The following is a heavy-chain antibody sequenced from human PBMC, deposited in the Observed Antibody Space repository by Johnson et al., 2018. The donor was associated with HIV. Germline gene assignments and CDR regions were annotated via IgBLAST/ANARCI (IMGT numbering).Heavy chain of an antibody. CDR1: GFNVSNNY. CDR3: ARDLAMIVVAYAFDI. D-gene: IGHD3-22*01. V-gene: IGHV3-66*03. Sequence: VQLVESGGGLVQPGGSLGLACVGSGFNVSNNYMSWVRQPPGQGLEWVSTLYSSGNTYYADSVKGRFTISRDSSRNTLYLQMNSLRAEDTAVYYCARDLAMIVVAYAFDIWGQGIMVAVS. CDR2: LYSSGNT. J-gene: IGHJ3*02.